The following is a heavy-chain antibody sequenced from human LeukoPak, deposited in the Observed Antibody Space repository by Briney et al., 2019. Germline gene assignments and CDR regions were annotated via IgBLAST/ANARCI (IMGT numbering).Heavy chain of an antibody. Sequence: SETLSLTCAVSGGSISSNWWSWVRQPPGKGLEWIGEIYHSGSTNYNPSLRSRVTISVDKSKNQFSLKLSSVTAADTAVYYCARLLASYDYYYYYGMDVWGQGTTVTVSS. D-gene: IGHD3-10*01. CDR2: IYHSGST. CDR1: GGSISSNW. V-gene: IGHV4-4*02. J-gene: IGHJ6*02. CDR3: ARLLASYDYYYYYGMDV.